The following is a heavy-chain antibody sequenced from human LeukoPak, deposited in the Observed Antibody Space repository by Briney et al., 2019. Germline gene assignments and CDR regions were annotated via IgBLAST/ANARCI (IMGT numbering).Heavy chain of an antibody. Sequence: SQTLSLTCTVSGGSISSGSYYWGWIRQPPGKGLEWIGSIYYSGSTYYNPSLKRRVTISVDTSKNQFSLKLSSVTAADTAVYYCARCWVDYYYYYMDVWGKGTTVTVSS. V-gene: IGHV4-39*01. D-gene: IGHD3-16*01. CDR1: GGSISSGSYY. J-gene: IGHJ6*03. CDR3: ARCWVDYYYYYMDV. CDR2: IYYSGST.